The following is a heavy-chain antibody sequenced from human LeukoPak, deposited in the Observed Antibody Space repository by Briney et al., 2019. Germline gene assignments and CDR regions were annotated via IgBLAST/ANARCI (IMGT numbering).Heavy chain of an antibody. D-gene: IGHD6-13*01. CDR2: IKQGGSEK. CDR1: GFTFSSYW. Sequence: GGSLRLSCAASGFTFSSYWMSWVRQAPGKGLEWVANIKQGGSEKYYVDSVKGRFTISRDNPKKSLYLQMTSLRAEDTAVYYCARLTYSSSWYWDGSDYWGQGTLVTVSS. CDR3: ARLTYSSSWYWDGSDY. J-gene: IGHJ4*02. V-gene: IGHV3-7*01.